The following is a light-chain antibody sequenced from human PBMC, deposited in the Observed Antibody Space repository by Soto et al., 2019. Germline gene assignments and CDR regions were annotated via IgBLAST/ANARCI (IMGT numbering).Light chain of an antibody. CDR2: GAS. CDR3: QQYTGPPIP. CDR1: QTVSSNY. J-gene: IGKJ5*01. V-gene: IGKV3-20*01. Sequence: LTRWPGTQILSVGERSTLSCRASQTVSSNYLAWCQQRPGQASRLLIYGASTRAAGIPDRFSGSGSGTDSTLTITRLEPEDSAVYLCQQYTGPPIPIGQWTRLEI.